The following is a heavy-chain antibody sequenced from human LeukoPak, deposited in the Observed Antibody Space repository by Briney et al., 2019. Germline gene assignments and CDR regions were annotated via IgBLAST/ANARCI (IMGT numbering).Heavy chain of an antibody. J-gene: IGHJ4*02. CDR3: ARGRSTGYPYYFEY. CDR1: GYTFTSYD. CDR2: MNPNSGST. Sequence: ASVKVSCKASGYTFTSYDINWVRQATGQGLEWMGWMNPNSGSTGYAQKFQGRVAITRNTSISTAYMEPSGLRSEDTAVYYCARGRSTGYPYYFEYWGQGTLVTVSS. D-gene: IGHD5-12*01. V-gene: IGHV1-8*03.